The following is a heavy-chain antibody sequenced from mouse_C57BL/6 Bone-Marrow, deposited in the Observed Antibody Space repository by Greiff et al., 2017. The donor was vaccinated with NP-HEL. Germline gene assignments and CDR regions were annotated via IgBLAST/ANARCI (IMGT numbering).Heavy chain of an antibody. CDR3: ARFDTTVLGDFDY. CDR2: IHPNSGST. D-gene: IGHD1-1*01. CDR1: GYTFTSYW. Sequence: QVQLQQSGAELVKPGASVKLSCKASGYTFTSYWMHWVKQRPGQGLEWIGMIHPNSGSTNYNEKFKSKATLTVDKSSSTAYMQLSSLTSEDSAVYYCARFDTTVLGDFDYWGQGTTLTVSS. V-gene: IGHV1-64*01. J-gene: IGHJ2*01.